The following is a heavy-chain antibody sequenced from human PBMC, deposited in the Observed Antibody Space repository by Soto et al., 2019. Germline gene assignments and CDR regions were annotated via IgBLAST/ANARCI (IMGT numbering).Heavy chain of an antibody. J-gene: IGHJ6*02. CDR2: MFSGGTT. V-gene: IGHV3-53*01. CDR1: GFSVSDNY. Sequence: AGGSLRLSCVASGFSVSDNYMSWVRQAPGKGLEWVSVMFSGGTTVYADSVKGRFTINRHNSKNTLYLQMDNLRVEDSAIYYCAGDKRAAGGTSDYGMDVWGQGTTVTVS. D-gene: IGHD6-13*01. CDR3: AGDKRAAGGTSDYGMDV.